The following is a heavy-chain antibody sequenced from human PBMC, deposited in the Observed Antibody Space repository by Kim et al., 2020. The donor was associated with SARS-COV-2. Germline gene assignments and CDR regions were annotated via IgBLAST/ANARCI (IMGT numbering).Heavy chain of an antibody. J-gene: IGHJ4*01. CDR2: MFYSGIT. D-gene: IGHD3-16*01. V-gene: IGHV4-31*03. CDR3: ARIPLIIGALGFFD. CDR1: GVSISSSSYS. Sequence: SETLSLTCTVSGVSISSSSYSWTWIRHHPGKGLEWIGYMFYSGITNYNPPLRSRAIVSLDTSKNQSSLELNSVTAADTAIYYCARIPLIIGALGFFD.